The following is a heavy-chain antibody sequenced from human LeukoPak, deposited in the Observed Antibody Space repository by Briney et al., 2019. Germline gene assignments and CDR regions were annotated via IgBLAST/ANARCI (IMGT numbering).Heavy chain of an antibody. CDR1: GGSFSGYY. Sequence: SETLSLTCAVSGGSFSGYYWSWIRQPPGKGLEWIGEINHSGSTNYNPSLKSRVTISVDTSKNQFSLKLSSVTAADTAVYYCARVLEGSSGQHWYFDLWGRGTLVTVSS. V-gene: IGHV4-34*01. D-gene: IGHD6-19*01. J-gene: IGHJ2*01. CDR3: ARVLEGSSGQHWYFDL. CDR2: INHSGST.